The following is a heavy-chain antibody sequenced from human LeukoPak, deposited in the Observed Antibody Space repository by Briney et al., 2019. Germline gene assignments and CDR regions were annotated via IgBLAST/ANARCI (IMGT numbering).Heavy chain of an antibody. J-gene: IGHJ4*02. CDR2: IKQDGSEK. CDR1: GFTFSSYW. CDR3: AKGGKWDVTPFDY. V-gene: IGHV3-7*03. Sequence: GGSLRLSCAASGFTFSSYWMQWVRQAPGKGLEWVANIKQDGSEKYYADSVKGRFIISRDNAKNALYLQMSSLRAEDTAVYYCAKGGKWDVTPFDYWGQGTLVTVSS. D-gene: IGHD1-26*01.